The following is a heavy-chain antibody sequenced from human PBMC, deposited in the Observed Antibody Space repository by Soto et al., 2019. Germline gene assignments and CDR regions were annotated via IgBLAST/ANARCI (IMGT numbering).Heavy chain of an antibody. D-gene: IGHD7-27*01. CDR2: INSGNGNT. CDR1: GYTFTSYA. Sequence: GASVKVSWQASGYTFTSYAMHLGRQAPGQRLEWVGWINSGNGNTKYSQKFQGRVTMTKDTSTSTVYMEVSSLRSEDTAVYYCAREPPNTSLFDCWGQGTQVTVSS. CDR3: AREPPNTSLFDC. V-gene: IGHV1-3*01. J-gene: IGHJ4*02.